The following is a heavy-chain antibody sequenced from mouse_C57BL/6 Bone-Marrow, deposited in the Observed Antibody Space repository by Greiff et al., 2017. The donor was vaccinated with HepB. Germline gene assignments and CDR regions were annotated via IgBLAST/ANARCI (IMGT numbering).Heavy chain of an antibody. CDR3: ASNGSPHFDV. Sequence: EVQLQQSGPELVKPGASVKISCKASGYTFTDYYMNWVKQSHGKSLEWIGDINPNNGGTSYNQKFKGKATLTVDKSSSTAYMELRSLTSEDSAVYYCASNGSPHFDVWGTGTTVTVSS. D-gene: IGHD2-2*01. J-gene: IGHJ1*03. V-gene: IGHV1-26*01. CDR1: GYTFTDYY. CDR2: INPNNGGT.